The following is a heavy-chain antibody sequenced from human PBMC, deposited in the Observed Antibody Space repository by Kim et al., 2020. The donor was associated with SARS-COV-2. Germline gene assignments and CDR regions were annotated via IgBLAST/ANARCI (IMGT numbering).Heavy chain of an antibody. J-gene: IGHJ6*02. D-gene: IGHD2-15*01. CDR1: GGTFSSYA. Sequence: SVKVSCKASGGTFSSYAISWVRQAPGQGLEWMGGIIPIFGTANYAQKFQGRVTITADESTSTAYMELSSLRSEDTAVYYCATTLGYCSGGSCYSGVKFFAYYYYGMDVWGQGTTVTVSS. CDR3: ATTLGYCSGGSCYSGVKFFAYYYYGMDV. CDR2: IIPIFGTA. V-gene: IGHV1-69*13.